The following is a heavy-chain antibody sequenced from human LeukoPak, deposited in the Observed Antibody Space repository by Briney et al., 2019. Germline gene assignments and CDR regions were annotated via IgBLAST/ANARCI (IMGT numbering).Heavy chain of an antibody. CDR1: GFTVSSNY. V-gene: IGHV3-66*01. J-gene: IGHJ4*02. CDR3: ASRRGYCTNTSCYGRG. Sequence: GGSLRLSCAASGFTVSSNYMSWVRQAPGKGLEWVSLFYRGGSTYYADSVTGRFTISRDYSKNALCLQMNSLRAEDTAVYYCASRRGYCTNTSCYGRGWGQGTLVTVSS. D-gene: IGHD2-2*01. CDR2: FYRGGST.